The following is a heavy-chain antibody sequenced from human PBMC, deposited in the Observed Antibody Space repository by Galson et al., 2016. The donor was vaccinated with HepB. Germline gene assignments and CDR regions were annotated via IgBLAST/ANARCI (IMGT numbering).Heavy chain of an antibody. V-gene: IGHV3-73*01. J-gene: IGHJ4*02. CDR1: GFTFRGXX. CDR2: XXGKXXXYEN. CDR3: SLGFDN. Sequence: SLRLSCAASGFTFRGXXIHXXRQTXXXGLXXVGRXXGKXXXYENTYSGAVKGRFTLSRDDSENTAYXQXNSLKTGEPAVYYCSLGFDNWGQGTLVACSS.